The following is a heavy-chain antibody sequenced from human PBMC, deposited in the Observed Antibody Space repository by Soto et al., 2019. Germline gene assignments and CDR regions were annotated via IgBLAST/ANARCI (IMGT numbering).Heavy chain of an antibody. Sequence: QLVESGGGLVQPRGSQRPSYAPSGFTFSNYWMTWLRQTPGKGLEWVANIKRDGPGGSYLDSVWGRFTVSRDNARNSRYLQMNSLRAEDTALYYCARDVSPGSSGWYFDAFDIWGQGTMVTVSS. D-gene: IGHD6-13*01. V-gene: IGHV3-7*01. CDR1: GFTFSNYW. J-gene: IGHJ3*02. CDR2: IKRDGPGG. CDR3: ARDVSPGSSGWYFDAFDI.